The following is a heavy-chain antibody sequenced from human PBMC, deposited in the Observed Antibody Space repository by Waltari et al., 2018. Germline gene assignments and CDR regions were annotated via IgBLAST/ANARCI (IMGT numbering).Heavy chain of an antibody. CDR3: ARHLYSIDYLELAK. CDR2: ISDSGVIT. CDR1: GFTFICYA. V-gene: IGHV3-23*01. D-gene: IGHD3-22*01. Sequence: EEHLLESGGGLAQPGGSLRLSCAASGFTFICYAMSWVRQAPGKGLEWVSGISDSGVITKYADSVKGRSTVSRDNSKNTVFLHLNSLRAEDTAIYYCARHLYSIDYLELAKWGQGTLVTVSS. J-gene: IGHJ4*02.